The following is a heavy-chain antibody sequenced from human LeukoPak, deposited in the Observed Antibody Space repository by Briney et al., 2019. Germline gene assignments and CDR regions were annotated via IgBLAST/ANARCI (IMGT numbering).Heavy chain of an antibody. CDR2: ISYDGTNK. V-gene: IGHV3-30*04. D-gene: IGHD5-18*01. CDR1: GFTFSSYV. Sequence: PGGSLRLSCAASGFTFSSYVMHWVRLAPGKGLEWVALISYDGTNKYYADSVKGRFTISRDNSKYTLYLQMNSLRAEDTAVYYCARAVDTAIVWYYFDYWGQGTLVTVSS. CDR3: ARAVDTAIVWYYFDY. J-gene: IGHJ4*02.